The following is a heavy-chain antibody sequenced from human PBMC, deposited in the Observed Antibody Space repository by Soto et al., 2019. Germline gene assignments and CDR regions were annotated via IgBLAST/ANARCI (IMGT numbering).Heavy chain of an antibody. Sequence: QVQLVQSGAEVKETGSSVKVSCKSSGYIFKNYAVTWLRQAPGQGLEWMGGIIPVFGTPDYSQKFRGRVTITTDESTTSIYIELRSLTSEHTAVYYCARHLYDYVWGSYRHWGQGTLVTVSS. CDR3: ARHLYDYVWGSYRH. CDR1: GYIFKNYA. J-gene: IGHJ4*02. V-gene: IGHV1-69*01. D-gene: IGHD3-16*02. CDR2: IIPVFGTP.